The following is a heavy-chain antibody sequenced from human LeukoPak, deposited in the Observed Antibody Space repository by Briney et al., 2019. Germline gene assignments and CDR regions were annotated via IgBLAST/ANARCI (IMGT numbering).Heavy chain of an antibody. CDR2: ISTSSSTI. CDR1: GITFSSYS. D-gene: IGHD2-2*01. V-gene: IGHV3-48*01. CDR3: APGYCTTTSCSHYFDY. Sequence: AGSLRLSCAVSGITFSSYSMNWVRQAPGKGLEWVSYISTSSSTIYYADSVKGRFTISRDNAKNSLYLQMNSLRAEDTAVYYCAPGYCTTTSCSHYFDYWGQGTLVTLSS. J-gene: IGHJ4*02.